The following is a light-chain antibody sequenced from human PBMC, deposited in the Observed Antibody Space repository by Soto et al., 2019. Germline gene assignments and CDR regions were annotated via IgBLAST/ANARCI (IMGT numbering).Light chain of an antibody. CDR3: QQYNSYLT. J-gene: IGKJ4*01. CDR2: DAS. CDR1: QSISSW. Sequence: DITMTQSPSTLSASVGDRVTITCRASQSISSWLAWYQQKPGKAPKLLIYDASSLESGVPSRFSGSGSGTEFTLTISSLQPDDFATYYCQQYNSYLTFGGGTKVDIK. V-gene: IGKV1-5*01.